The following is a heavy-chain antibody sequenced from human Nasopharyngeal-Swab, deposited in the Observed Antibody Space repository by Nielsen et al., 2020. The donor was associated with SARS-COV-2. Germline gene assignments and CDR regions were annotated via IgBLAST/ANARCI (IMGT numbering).Heavy chain of an antibody. CDR2: TDSDGDR. J-gene: IGHJ6*02. D-gene: IGHD1-1*01. Sequence: SGPTLVKPTETLTLTCTFSGFSLYTRGICVSWIRQPPGKAPEWLARTDSDGDRYYNPSLNTRLTISRDIGKSQVVLTMTNMAPMDTATYYCTREQPSGDYDYYGMDVWGRGTTVTVSS. V-gene: IGHV2-70*11. CDR3: TREQPSGDYDYYGMDV. CDR1: GFSLYTRGIC.